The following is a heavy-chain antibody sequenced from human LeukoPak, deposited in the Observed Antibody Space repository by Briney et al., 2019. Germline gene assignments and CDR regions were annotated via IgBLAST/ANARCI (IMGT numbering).Heavy chain of an antibody. V-gene: IGHV4-4*07. D-gene: IGHD2-21*02. CDR3: ARLDGDGLRC. CDR1: GGSISDYY. CDR2: IYSSGST. J-gene: IGHJ4*02. Sequence: SETLSLTCTVSGGSISDYYWNWIRQPAGKGLEWIGRIYSSGSTNYNPSLKSRVTMSVDMSKNQFSLKLRYLTAADTAVYYCARLDGDGLRCWGQETLVTVSS.